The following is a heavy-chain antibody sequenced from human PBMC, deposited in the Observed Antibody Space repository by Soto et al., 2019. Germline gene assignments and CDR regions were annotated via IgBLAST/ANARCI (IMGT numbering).Heavy chain of an antibody. V-gene: IGHV3-23*01. CDR1: GVNFATYY. J-gene: IGHJ4*02. CDR3: ARYTAVADHYYFDS. D-gene: IGHD6-19*01. CDR2: ISDGVDRA. Sequence: GGSLRGSCAASGVNFATYYMSWVRQAPGKGLEWVAGISDGVDRAYYGDSVKGRFTISRDTSKNMLYLHMNSLRAEDTAIYYCARYTAVADHYYFDSGGQGPLVPAS.